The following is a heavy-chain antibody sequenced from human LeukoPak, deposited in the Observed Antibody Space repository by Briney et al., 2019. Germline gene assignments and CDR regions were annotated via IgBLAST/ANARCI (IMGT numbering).Heavy chain of an antibody. CDR3: ARDQYMDV. Sequence: SETLSLTCTVSGYSISSGYFWGWMRQPPGKGLEWIGSIYQSETAHYNPSLKSRVTISVDTSKNQFSLKLRSVMAADTAVYYCARDQYMDVWGKGTTVTISS. CDR2: IYQSETA. V-gene: IGHV4-38-2*02. J-gene: IGHJ6*03. CDR1: GYSISSGYF.